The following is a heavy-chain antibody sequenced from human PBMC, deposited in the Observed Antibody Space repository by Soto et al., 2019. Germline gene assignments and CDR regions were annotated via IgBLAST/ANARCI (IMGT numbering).Heavy chain of an antibody. D-gene: IGHD5-18*01. Sequence: SETLSLTCTVSGGSISSGGYYWSWIRQHPGTGLEWIGHISYSGSTYYNTSLKSRVTISVDTSKNQFSLKLSSVTAADTAVYYCARASILGDTAMALFDYWGQGTLVTVSS. CDR1: GGSISSGGYY. CDR3: ARASILGDTAMALFDY. J-gene: IGHJ4*02. V-gene: IGHV4-30-4*01. CDR2: ISYSGST.